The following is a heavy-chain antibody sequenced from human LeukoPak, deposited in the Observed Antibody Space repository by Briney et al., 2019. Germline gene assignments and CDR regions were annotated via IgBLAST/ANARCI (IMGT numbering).Heavy chain of an antibody. CDR3: VRDFLGESAAGGY. J-gene: IGHJ4*02. V-gene: IGHV3-21*01. CDR1: GFTFGSYT. D-gene: IGHD3-16*01. CDR2: ISPSGSST. Sequence: GGSRRLSCEGSGFTFGSYTINWVRQAPGGGPEWVSSISPSGSSTWNADSVRGRFSISRDNAKNSVYLQMYSLRVEDTALYYCVRDFLGESAAGGYWGQGTLVTVSS.